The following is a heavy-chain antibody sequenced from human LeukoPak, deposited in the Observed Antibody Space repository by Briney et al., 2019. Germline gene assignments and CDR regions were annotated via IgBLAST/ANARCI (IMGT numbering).Heavy chain of an antibody. D-gene: IGHD2-2*01. Sequence: PGGSLRLSCAVSRFTFSNYWMSWVRQAPGKGLGWVGNIKQDGSEKYYVDSVKGRFTISRHNAKTSLYLQMNSLRAEDRAVYYCARDRCSSTSCFIDYWGQGTLVTVSS. CDR2: IKQDGSEK. J-gene: IGHJ4*02. V-gene: IGHV3-7*04. CDR3: ARDRCSSTSCFIDY. CDR1: RFTFSNYW.